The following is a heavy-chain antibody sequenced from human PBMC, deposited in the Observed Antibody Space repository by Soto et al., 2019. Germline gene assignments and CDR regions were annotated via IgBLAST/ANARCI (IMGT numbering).Heavy chain of an antibody. V-gene: IGHV4-31*03. J-gene: IGHJ3*02. CDR2: IYYSGST. CDR1: GGCISSGGYY. Sequence: QVQLQESGPGLVKPSQTLSLTCTVSGGCISSGGYYWSWIRQHPGKGLEWIGYIYYSGSTYYNPSLKWRVTISVYTSKNQFSLKLSSVPAADTVVYYCARGTYDSSGYYSAFDIWGQGTMVTLSS. CDR3: ARGTYDSSGYYSAFDI. D-gene: IGHD3-22*01.